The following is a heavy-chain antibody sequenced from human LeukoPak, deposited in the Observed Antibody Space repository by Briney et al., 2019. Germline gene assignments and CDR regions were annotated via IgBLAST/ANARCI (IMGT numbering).Heavy chain of an antibody. CDR2: ISSGSSAI. CDR3: ARDFVDYFDP. V-gene: IGHV3-48*02. Sequence: PGGSLRLSCAASGFTFSSYSMNWVRQAPGRGLEWVSSISSGSSAIFYADSVKGRFTISRDNAKNSLYLQMNSLRDEDTAVYYCARDFVDYFDPWGQGTLVTVSS. CDR1: GFTFSSYS. J-gene: IGHJ5*02. D-gene: IGHD5-12*01.